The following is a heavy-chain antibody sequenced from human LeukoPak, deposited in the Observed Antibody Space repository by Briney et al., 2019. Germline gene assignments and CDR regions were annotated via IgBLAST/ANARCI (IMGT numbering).Heavy chain of an antibody. CDR1: GFTFSSYA. J-gene: IGHJ6*02. V-gene: IGHV3-23*01. D-gene: IGHD7-27*01. Sequence: GGSLRLSCAASGFTFSSYAMSWVRQAPGKGLEWVSAISGSGGSTYYADSVKGRFTISRDNSKNTLYLQMNSLRAEDTAVYYCARQSFAPQNWGSWLAYYYYGMDVWGQGTTVTVSS. CDR2: ISGSGGST. CDR3: ARQSFAPQNWGSWLAYYYYGMDV.